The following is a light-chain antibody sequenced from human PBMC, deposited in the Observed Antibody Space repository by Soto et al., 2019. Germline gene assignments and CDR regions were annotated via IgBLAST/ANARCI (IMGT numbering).Light chain of an antibody. V-gene: IGLV2-23*01. CDR2: EGS. J-gene: IGLJ2*01. CDR3: SSYAGDTTSDVV. Sequence: QSALTQPASVSGSPGQSITISCTGTSSDVGSYNLVSWYQQHPGKAPKLLIYEGSKRPSGVSNRFSGSKSGSTASLTVSGLQAEDEAEYYCSSYAGDTTSDVVFGGGTKVTVL. CDR1: SSDVGSYNL.